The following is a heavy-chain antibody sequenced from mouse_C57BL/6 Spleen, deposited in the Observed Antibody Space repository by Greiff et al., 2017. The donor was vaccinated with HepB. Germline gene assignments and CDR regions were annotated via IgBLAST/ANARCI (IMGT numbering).Heavy chain of an antibody. Sequence: QVQLKQPGTELVKPGASVKLSCKASGYTFTSYWMHWVKQRPGQGLEWIGNINPSNGGTNYNEKFKSKATLTVDKSSSTAYMQLSSLTSEDSAVYYCARGGSSHDWYFDVWGTGTTVTVSS. CDR2: INPSNGGT. CDR1: GYTFTSYW. J-gene: IGHJ1*03. D-gene: IGHD1-1*01. CDR3: ARGGSSHDWYFDV. V-gene: IGHV1-53*01.